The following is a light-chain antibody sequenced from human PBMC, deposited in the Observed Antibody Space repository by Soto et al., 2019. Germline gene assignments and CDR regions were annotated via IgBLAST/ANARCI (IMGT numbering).Light chain of an antibody. J-gene: IGLJ3*02. V-gene: IGLV1-51*02. Sequence: QSVLTQPPSVSAAPGQKVTISCSGSSSNIGNNYVSWYQQVPGTAPKLLIFENNKRPSGIPDRFSGSKSGTSATLGITGLQAGDEADYHSGTWDTGLSAGVFGSGTKLTVL. CDR1: SSNIGNNY. CDR3: GTWDTGLSAGV. CDR2: ENN.